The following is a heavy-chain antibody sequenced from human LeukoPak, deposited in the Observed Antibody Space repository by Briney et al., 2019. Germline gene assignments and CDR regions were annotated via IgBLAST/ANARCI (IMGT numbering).Heavy chain of an antibody. CDR1: GFTFSSYA. CDR3: AIESRGPAY. V-gene: IGHV3-23*01. J-gene: IGHJ4*02. D-gene: IGHD3-10*01. CDR2: ISGSGGDT. Sequence: GGSLRLSCAASGFTFSSYAMSWVRQAPGKGLEWVSAISGSGGDTYYADSVKGRFTISRDNAKNSVYLQMNSLRGEDTAVYYCAIESRGPAYWGQGTLVTVPS.